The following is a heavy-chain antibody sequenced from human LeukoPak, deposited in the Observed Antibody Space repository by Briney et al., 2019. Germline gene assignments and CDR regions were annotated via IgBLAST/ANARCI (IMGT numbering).Heavy chain of an antibody. CDR2: IYYSGST. Sequence: SETLSLTCTVSGGSISSYYWSWIRQPPGKGLEWIGSIYYSGSTYYNPSLKSRVTISVDTSKNQFSLKLSSVTAADTAVYYCARLDNLFEYYFDYWGQGTLVTVSS. CDR1: GGSISSYY. D-gene: IGHD3-10*02. V-gene: IGHV4-59*05. CDR3: ARLDNLFEYYFDY. J-gene: IGHJ4*02.